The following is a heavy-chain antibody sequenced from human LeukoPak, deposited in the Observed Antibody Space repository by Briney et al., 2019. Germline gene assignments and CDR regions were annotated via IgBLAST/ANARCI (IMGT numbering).Heavy chain of an antibody. CDR3: AREPYCSSTSCYADY. D-gene: IGHD2-2*01. CDR2: IWYDGSNK. CDR1: GFTFSSYG. J-gene: IGHJ4*02. Sequence: PGRSLRLSCAASGFTFSSYGMHWVRQAPGKGLEWVAVIWYDGSNKYYADSVKGRFTISRDNSKNTLYLQMNSLRAEDTAVYYCAREPYCSSTSCYADYWGQGTLVTVSS. V-gene: IGHV3-33*01.